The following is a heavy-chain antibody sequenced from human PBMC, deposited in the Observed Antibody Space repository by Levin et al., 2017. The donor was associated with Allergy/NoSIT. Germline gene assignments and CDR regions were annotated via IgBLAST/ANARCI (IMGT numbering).Heavy chain of an antibody. J-gene: IGHJ4*02. Sequence: SCAVYGGSFSGYYWSWIRQPPGKGLEWIGEINHSGSTNYNPSLKSRVTISVDTSKNQFSLKLSSVTAADTAVYYCARDYYGDYVNWGQGTLVTVSS. CDR1: GGSFSGYY. V-gene: IGHV4-34*01. D-gene: IGHD4-17*01. CDR2: INHSGST. CDR3: ARDYYGDYVN.